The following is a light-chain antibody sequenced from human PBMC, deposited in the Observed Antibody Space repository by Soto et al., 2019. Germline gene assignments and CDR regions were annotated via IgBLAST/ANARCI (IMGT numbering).Light chain of an antibody. J-gene: IGKJ1*01. CDR1: QSVIY. CDR2: GAS. Sequence: EIVLTQSPGTLSLSPGERATLSCRASQSVIYLAWYQKKPGQAPRLLFYGASNRATGNPGRFSGSGSGTDFTRTISRMEPEDSAVDYCHQYGIVPWTFGQGTKVEIK. V-gene: IGKV3-20*01. CDR3: HQYGIVPWT.